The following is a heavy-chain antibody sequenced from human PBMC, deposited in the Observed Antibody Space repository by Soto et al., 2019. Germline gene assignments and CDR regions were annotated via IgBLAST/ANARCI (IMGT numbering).Heavy chain of an antibody. J-gene: IGHJ4*02. CDR1: GFTFSTYS. V-gene: IGHV3-48*02. CDR3: ASLSVRYCSGGSCSQLDY. D-gene: IGHD2-15*01. CDR2: ISSSGGTI. Sequence: EVQLVESGGGLVQPGGSVRLSCAASGFTFSTYSMNWVRQAPGKGLEWVSFISSSGGTIYYADSVKGRFTISRDNAKNSLYLQMNSRSDEDTAVYYCASLSVRYCSGGSCSQLDYWGQGTLVTVSS.